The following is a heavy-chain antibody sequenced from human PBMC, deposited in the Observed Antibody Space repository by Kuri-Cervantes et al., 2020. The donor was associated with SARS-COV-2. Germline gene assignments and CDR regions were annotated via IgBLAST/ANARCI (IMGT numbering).Heavy chain of an antibody. J-gene: IGHJ3*02. CDR3: ARVRNVVARVVHAFDI. CDR1: GFTVSYHY. Sequence: GESLKISCAASGFTVSYHYMSWVRQAPGKGLEWVSAIYTGGTTFYADSVKGRFTISRDSSKNTLSLQMNSLRAEDTAVYYCARVRNVVARVVHAFDIWGQGTVVTVSS. CDR2: IYTGGTT. V-gene: IGHV3-66*01. D-gene: IGHD2-15*01.